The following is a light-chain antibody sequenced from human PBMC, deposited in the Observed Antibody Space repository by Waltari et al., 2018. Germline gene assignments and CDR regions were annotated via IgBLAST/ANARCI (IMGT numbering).Light chain of an antibody. CDR1: RSDVGGYEY. CDR2: DVS. J-gene: IGLJ2*01. CDR3: SSYTSSTTGI. V-gene: IGLV2-14*01. Sequence: SALTQPDSVSGSPGQSMTLSCPGGRSDVGGYEYVPWYQPHPGKAPKVIIYDVSNRPSGVSNRFSGSKSGSSASLTISGLQAEDEADYYCSSYTSSTTGIFGGGTKLTVL.